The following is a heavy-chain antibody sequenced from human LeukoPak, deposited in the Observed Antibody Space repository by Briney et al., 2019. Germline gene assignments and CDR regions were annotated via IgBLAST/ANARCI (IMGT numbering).Heavy chain of an antibody. V-gene: IGHV1-18*01. D-gene: IGHD6-19*01. CDR3: ARAPARRRIAVADGPSWFDP. Sequence: GASVKVSCKASGYTFTSYGISWVRQAPGQGLEWMGWISAYNGNTNYAQKLQGRVTMTTDTSTSTAYMELRSLRSDDTAVYYCARAPARRRIAVADGPSWFDPWGQGTLVTVSS. CDR1: GYTFTSYG. CDR2: ISAYNGNT. J-gene: IGHJ5*02.